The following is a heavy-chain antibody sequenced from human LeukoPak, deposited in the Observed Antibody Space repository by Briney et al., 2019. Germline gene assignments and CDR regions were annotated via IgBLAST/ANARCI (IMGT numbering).Heavy chain of an antibody. Sequence: SETLSLTCTVSGGSISSGGYYWSWIRQHPGKCLEWVGYIYYSGSTYYNPSLKSRVTISVDTSKNQFSLKLSSVTAADTAVYYCARGVVVVAAKGTGDAFDIWGQGTMVTVSS. D-gene: IGHD2-15*01. J-gene: IGHJ3*02. CDR3: ARGVVVVAAKGTGDAFDI. CDR1: GGSISSGGYY. V-gene: IGHV4-31*03. CDR2: IYYSGST.